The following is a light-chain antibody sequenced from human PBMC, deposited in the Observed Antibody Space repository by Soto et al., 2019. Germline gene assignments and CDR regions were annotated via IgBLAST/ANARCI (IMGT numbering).Light chain of an antibody. Sequence: QSVLTQPPSASGTPGQRVTISCSGSSSSIGSNSVYWYQHLPGTAPQLLIYSNSQRPSGVPDRFSGSKSGTSASLAISGLRSEDEADYYCATWDDSLSGDVFGTGTKLTVL. CDR2: SNS. J-gene: IGLJ1*01. CDR3: ATWDDSLSGDV. CDR1: SSSIGSNS. V-gene: IGLV1-47*02.